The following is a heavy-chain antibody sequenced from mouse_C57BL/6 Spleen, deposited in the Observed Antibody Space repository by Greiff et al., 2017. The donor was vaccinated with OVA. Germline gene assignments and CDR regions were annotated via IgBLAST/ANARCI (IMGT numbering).Heavy chain of an antibody. J-gene: IGHJ4*01. CDR2: IDPNSGGT. CDR3: ARDSSGYVLYYAMDY. D-gene: IGHD3-2*02. Sequence: QVHVKQPGAELVKPGASVKLSCKASGYTFTSYWMHWVKQRPGRGLEWIGRIDPNSGGTKYNEKFKSKATLTVDKPSSTAYMQLSSLTSEDSAVYYCARDSSGYVLYYAMDYWGQGTSVTVSS. V-gene: IGHV1-72*01. CDR1: GYTFTSYW.